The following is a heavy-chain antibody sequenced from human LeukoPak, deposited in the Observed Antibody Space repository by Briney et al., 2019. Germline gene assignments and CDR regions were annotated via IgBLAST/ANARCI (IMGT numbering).Heavy chain of an antibody. J-gene: IGHJ4*02. CDR2: IEDNGRRK. D-gene: IGHD5-18*01. V-gene: IGHV3-7*01. CDR3: ARGEDTFFDY. CDR1: GFTFTNYW. Sequence: GGSLRLSCAASGFTFTNYWMTWVRQAPGKGLEWVASIEDNGRRKNYGDSVKGRFTISRDNAENSLYLQMNILRVEDTAVYYCARGEDTFFDYWGQGTLVAVSS.